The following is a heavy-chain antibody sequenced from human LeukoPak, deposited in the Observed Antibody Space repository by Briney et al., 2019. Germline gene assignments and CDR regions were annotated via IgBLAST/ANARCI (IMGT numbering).Heavy chain of an antibody. CDR3: ATDSDWAFNI. D-gene: IGHD3-9*01. J-gene: IGHJ3*02. CDR2: IDTSSSRI. CDR1: GFRTIDYV. V-gene: IGHV3-48*02. Sequence: GGSLRLSCAASGFRTIDYVMNWVRQAPGKGLEWVSYIDTSSSRIHYADSVKGRFTISRDDAKNSLYLQMNSLRDEDTAVYYCATDSDWAFNIWGQGTMVTVSS.